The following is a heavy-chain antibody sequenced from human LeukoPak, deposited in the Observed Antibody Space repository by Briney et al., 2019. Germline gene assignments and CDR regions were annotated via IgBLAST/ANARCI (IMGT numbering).Heavy chain of an antibody. D-gene: IGHD2-15*01. CDR2: ISNSGST. V-gene: IGHV4-59*11. Sequence: SETLSLTCTVPGGAITSHYWTWIRQSPVKGLEWIGDISNSGSTSYNPSLKSRVTISIDTSKNQFSLKLSSVTAADTAVYYCGRDALVGYFSYYYMDVWGKGTTVTVSS. CDR1: GGAITSHY. J-gene: IGHJ6*03. CDR3: GRDALVGYFSYYYMDV.